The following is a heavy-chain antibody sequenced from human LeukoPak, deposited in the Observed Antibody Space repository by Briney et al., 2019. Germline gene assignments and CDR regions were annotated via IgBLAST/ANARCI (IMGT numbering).Heavy chain of an antibody. CDR1: GYTFTSYG. CDR2: ISAYNGNT. CDR3: ARDVLRFLEWLPPDY. Sequence: ASVKVSCKASGYTFTSYGTSWVRQAPGQGLEWMGWISAYNGNTNYAQKLQGRVTMTTDTSTSTAYMELRSLRSDDTAVYYCARDVLRFLEWLPPDYWGQGTLVTVSS. D-gene: IGHD3-3*01. V-gene: IGHV1-18*01. J-gene: IGHJ4*02.